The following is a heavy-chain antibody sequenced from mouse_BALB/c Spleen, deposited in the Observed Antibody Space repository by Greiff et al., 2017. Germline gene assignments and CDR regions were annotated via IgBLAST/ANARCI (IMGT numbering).Heavy chain of an antibody. J-gene: IGHJ2*01. CDR1: GYSITSGYS. D-gene: IGHD2-14*01. V-gene: IGHV3-1*02. CDR2: IHYSGST. Sequence: EVKLVESGPDLVKPSQSLSLTCTVTGYSITSGYSWRWIRQFPGNKLEWMGYIHYSGSTNYNPSLKSRISITRDTSKNQFFLQLNSVTTEDTATYYCARYYRYDGHFDYWGQGTTLTVSS. CDR3: ARYYRYDGHFDY.